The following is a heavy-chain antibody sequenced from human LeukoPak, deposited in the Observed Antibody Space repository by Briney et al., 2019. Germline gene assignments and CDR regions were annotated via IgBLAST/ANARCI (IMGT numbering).Heavy chain of an antibody. D-gene: IGHD3-16*02. CDR2: IKQDGSEI. V-gene: IGHV3-7*01. CDR3: ARDAPRNSGSSLIY. J-gene: IGHJ4*02. Sequence: PGQSLRLSCAASGFTFKNYAMSWVRLTPGKGLEWVANIKQDGSEIYYVDSVKGRFTISRDNAKNSLYLQMNSLRAEDTAVYYCARDAPRNSGSSLIYWGQGTLVTVSS. CDR1: GFTFKNYA.